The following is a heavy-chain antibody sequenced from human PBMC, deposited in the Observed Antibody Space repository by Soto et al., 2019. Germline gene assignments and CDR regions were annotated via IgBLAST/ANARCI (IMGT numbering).Heavy chain of an antibody. D-gene: IGHD3-9*01. J-gene: IGHJ3*01. CDR2: ISHSGTS. Sequence: QVQLQESGPGLVKPSGTLSLTCAVSGGSISSSHWWTWVRQSPGKGLEYIGEISHSGTSNSNPSLKSRVNLSVDRSKNHFSLTLTSVTAADTAVYYCARVVLLITRGAFDAWGQGTPVIVSS. CDR1: GGSISSSHW. V-gene: IGHV4-4*02. CDR3: ARVVLLITRGAFDA.